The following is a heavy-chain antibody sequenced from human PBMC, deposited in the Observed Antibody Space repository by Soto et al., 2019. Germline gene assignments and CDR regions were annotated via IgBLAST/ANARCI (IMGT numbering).Heavy chain of an antibody. J-gene: IGHJ6*02. V-gene: IGHV1-2*02. D-gene: IGHD2-15*01. CDR2: VSPKTGET. Sequence: QVQLVQSGAELKKPGASVTVSCKASGYPFTGYYIHWVRQAPGQGPEWMGWVSPKTGETNYFQKFQGRVTMTPETSTSTAYLELTRLRSDDTAVYYCARRPMWRQVAQDYGMDVWGHGTKVTVS. CDR1: GYPFTGYY. CDR3: ARRPMWRQVAQDYGMDV.